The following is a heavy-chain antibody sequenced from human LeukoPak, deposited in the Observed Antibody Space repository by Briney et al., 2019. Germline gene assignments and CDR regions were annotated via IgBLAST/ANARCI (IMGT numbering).Heavy chain of an antibody. CDR2: IYYSGST. J-gene: IGHJ3*02. CDR1: GGSISSSSYY. Sequence: SSETLSLTCTVSGGSISSSSYYWGWIRQPPGKGLEWIGSIYYSGSTYYNPSLKSRVTISVDTSKNQFSLKLSSVTAADTAVYYCARRNSSGIAAAGIAFDIWGQGTMVTVSS. CDR3: ARRNSSGIAAAGIAFDI. V-gene: IGHV4-39*07. D-gene: IGHD6-13*01.